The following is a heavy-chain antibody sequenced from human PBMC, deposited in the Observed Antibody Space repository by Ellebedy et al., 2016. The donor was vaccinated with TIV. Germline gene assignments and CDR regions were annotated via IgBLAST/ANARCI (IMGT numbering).Heavy chain of an antibody. D-gene: IGHD6-19*01. J-gene: IGHJ5*02. CDR3: AKGWGSVWYRGWFDP. CDR1: GFIFSSYA. CDR2: ISGSGGST. Sequence: GGSLRLSXAASGFIFSSYAMSWVRQAPGKGLEWVSAISGSGGSTYYADSVKGRFTISRDNSKNMLYLQMNSLRAEDTALYYCAKGWGSVWYRGWFDPWGQGTLVTVSS. V-gene: IGHV3-23*01.